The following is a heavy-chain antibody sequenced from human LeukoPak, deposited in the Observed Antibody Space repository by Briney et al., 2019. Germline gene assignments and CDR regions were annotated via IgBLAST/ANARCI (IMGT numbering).Heavy chain of an antibody. V-gene: IGHV3-30*02. CDR3: ANSVVGASSFDY. D-gene: IGHD2-15*01. J-gene: IGHJ4*02. CDR1: GFTFSSYG. CDR2: IRYDGSNK. Sequence: GGSLRLSCATSGFTFSSYGMHWVRQAPGKGLEWVAFIRYDGSNKYYADSVKGRFTISRDNSKNTLYLQMNSLRAEDTAVYYCANSVVGASSFDYWGQGTLVTVSS.